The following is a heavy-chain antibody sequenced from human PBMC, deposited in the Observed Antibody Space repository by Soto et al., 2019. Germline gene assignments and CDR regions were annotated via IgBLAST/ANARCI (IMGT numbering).Heavy chain of an antibody. D-gene: IGHD6-19*01. CDR3: VAGSGWLPDY. J-gene: IGHJ4*02. CDR1: GLTLSKYW. CDR2: IKQDGSEK. V-gene: IGHV3-7*01. Sequence: EVELVESGGALVQPGGSLRLSCAASGLTLSKYWMNWVRQAPGKGLEWVAIIKQDGSEKLYVDSVRGRFTISRDNAKNSVFLQMDSLRVEDTAVYYCVAGSGWLPDYWGLGTLVTVSS.